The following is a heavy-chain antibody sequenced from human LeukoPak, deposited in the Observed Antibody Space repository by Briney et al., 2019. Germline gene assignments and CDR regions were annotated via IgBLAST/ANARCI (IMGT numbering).Heavy chain of an antibody. V-gene: IGHV3-74*01. D-gene: IGHD5-12*01. J-gene: IGHJ3*02. CDR2: ISPDGRNT. CDR1: GFTFSGYW. Sequence: GGSLRLSCAASGFTFSGYWMHWVRQSPGKVLVSVSLISPDGRNTTYADSVKGRFTISRDNAKNTLSLQMDSLRAEDTALYYCTREWLVGDDAFDIWSQGTLVTVSS. CDR3: TREWLVGDDAFDI.